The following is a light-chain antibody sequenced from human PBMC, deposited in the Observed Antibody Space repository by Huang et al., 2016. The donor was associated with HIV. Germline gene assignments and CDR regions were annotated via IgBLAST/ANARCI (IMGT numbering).Light chain of an antibody. J-gene: IGKJ2*01. CDR3: QQYADSSPYT. V-gene: IGKV3-20*01. Sequence: EIVLTQSPGTLSLSPGERATLSCRASQSVTADYLAWYQQKPGQAPRLLLYAATSRATGIPDRFSGDGSATDFTLTISRLESEDFAMYYCQQYADSSPYTFGQGTKLEIK. CDR2: AAT. CDR1: QSVTADY.